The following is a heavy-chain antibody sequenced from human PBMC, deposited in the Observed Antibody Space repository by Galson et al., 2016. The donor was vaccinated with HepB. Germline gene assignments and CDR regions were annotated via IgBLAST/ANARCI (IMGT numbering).Heavy chain of an antibody. V-gene: IGHV6-1*01. J-gene: IGHJ6*02. D-gene: IGHD1/OR15-1a*01. CDR1: GDSVSSNSAA. CDR3: ARGNYGTDVYYYYGLDV. CDR2: TYYRSKWYH. Sequence: CAISGDSVSSNSAAWNWFRQSPSRGLECLGRTYYRSKWYHDYAPSVKSRITINPDTSKNQFSLQLSSVTPEDSAVYFCARGNYGTDVYYYYGLDVWGQGTTVTVSS.